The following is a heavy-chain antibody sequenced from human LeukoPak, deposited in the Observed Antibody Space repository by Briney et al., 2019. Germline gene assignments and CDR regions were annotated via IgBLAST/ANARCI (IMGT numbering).Heavy chain of an antibody. Sequence: QPGGSLRLSCAASGFTFSSYAMSWVRQAPGKGLEWVSAISGSGGSTYYADSVKGRFTISRDNSKNTLYLQMNSLRAEDTAVYYCAKDLGCSDGSCYDAFDIWGQGTMVTVSS. V-gene: IGHV3-23*01. CDR1: GFTFSSYA. D-gene: IGHD2-15*01. CDR3: AKDLGCSDGSCYDAFDI. J-gene: IGHJ3*02. CDR2: ISGSGGST.